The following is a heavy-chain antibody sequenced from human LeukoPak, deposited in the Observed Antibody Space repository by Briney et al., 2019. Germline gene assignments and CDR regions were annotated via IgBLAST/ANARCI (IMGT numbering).Heavy chain of an antibody. CDR3: ARVGSHDSSGAY. J-gene: IGHJ4*02. CDR2: MNPNSGNT. V-gene: IGHV1-8*01. Sequence: GASVKVSCKASGYTFTSYDINWVRQATGQGLEWMGWMNPNSGNTGYAQKFQGRVTMTRNTSISTAYMELSGLRSDDTAVYYCARVGSHDSSGAYWGQGPLVTVSS. D-gene: IGHD3-22*01. CDR1: GYTFTSYD.